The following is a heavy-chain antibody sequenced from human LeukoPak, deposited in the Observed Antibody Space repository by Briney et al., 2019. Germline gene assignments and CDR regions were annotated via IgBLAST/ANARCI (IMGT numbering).Heavy chain of an antibody. CDR2: ISYDGSNK. J-gene: IGHJ6*03. D-gene: IGHD3-3*01. Sequence: GGSLRLSCAASGFTFSSYAMSWVRQAPGKGLEWVAVISYDGSNKYYADSVKGRFTISRDNAKNSLYLQMNSLRAEDRAVYYCAREAFNPLGVVSAGYYMDVWGEGTTVTVSS. V-gene: IGHV3-30-3*01. CDR3: AREAFNPLGVVSAGYYMDV. CDR1: GFTFSSYA.